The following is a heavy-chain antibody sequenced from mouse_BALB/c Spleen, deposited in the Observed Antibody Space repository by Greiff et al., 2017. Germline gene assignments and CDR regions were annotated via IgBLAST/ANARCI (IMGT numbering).Heavy chain of an antibody. CDR2: INPGSGGT. D-gene: IGHD4-1*01. CDR3: ARGGTGYFDY. V-gene: IGHV1-54*01. CDR1: GYAFTNYL. J-gene: IGHJ2*01. Sequence: VQLQQSGAELVRPGTSVKVSCKASGYAFTNYLIEWVKQRPGQGLEWIGVINPGSGGTNYNEKFKGKATLTADKSSSTAYMQLSSLTSDYSAVYYCARGGTGYFDYWGQGTTLTVSS.